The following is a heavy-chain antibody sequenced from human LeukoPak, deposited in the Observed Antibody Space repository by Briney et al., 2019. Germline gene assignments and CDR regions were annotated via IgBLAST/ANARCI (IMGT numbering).Heavy chain of an antibody. CDR1: GFTFSTYA. V-gene: IGHV3-30-3*01. J-gene: IGHJ3*02. Sequence: GGSLRLSCAASGFTFSTYAMHWVRQTPGKGLEWVAVVSFDGTSKYYADSVKGRFTISRDNSKNTLYLQMNSLRAEDTAVYYCAKDLAYYDFWSGYYEGDAFDIWGQGTMVTVSS. D-gene: IGHD3-3*01. CDR2: VSFDGTSK. CDR3: AKDLAYYDFWSGYYEGDAFDI.